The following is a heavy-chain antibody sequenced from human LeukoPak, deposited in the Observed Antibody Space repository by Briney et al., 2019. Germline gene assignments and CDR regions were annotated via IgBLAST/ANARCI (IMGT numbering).Heavy chain of an antibody. D-gene: IGHD2-15*01. Sequence: ASVTVSCKGSGYTFIGYNMHWVRQAPGQGLEWMGWINPNSGGTNYAQKFQGRVTMTRDTSISTAYVELSSLRSDDTAVYYCARLGFCSGGSCYSLGYWGQGTMVTVSS. CDR3: ARLGFCSGGSCYSLGY. CDR1: GYTFIGYN. J-gene: IGHJ4*02. V-gene: IGHV1-2*02. CDR2: INPNSGGT.